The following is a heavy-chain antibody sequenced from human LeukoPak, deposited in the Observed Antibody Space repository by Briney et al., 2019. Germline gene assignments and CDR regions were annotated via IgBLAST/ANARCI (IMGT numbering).Heavy chain of an antibody. D-gene: IGHD3-3*01. CDR1: GFTFISYW. CDR3: ATNRITIFGVVTDY. V-gene: IGHV3-74*01. J-gene: IGHJ4*02. CDR2: INSDGSST. Sequence: VGSLRLSCASSGFTFISYWMHGVRQAPGKGLVWVSRINSDGSSTSYADSVKVGFTIFRDTAKNTLYLQMNSLRAEDTAVYYCATNRITIFGVVTDYWGQGTLVTVSS.